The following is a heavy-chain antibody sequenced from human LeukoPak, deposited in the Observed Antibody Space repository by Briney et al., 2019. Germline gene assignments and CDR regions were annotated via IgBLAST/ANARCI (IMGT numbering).Heavy chain of an antibody. Sequence: ASVNVSCKASGYTFTSYSITWVRQAPGQGLEWMGWISAYNGNTKYAQKLQGRVTMTTDTSTSTVYMELRSLRSDDTAIYYCARTDYDILTGARMDVWGKGTTVTVSS. CDR2: ISAYNGNT. D-gene: IGHD3-9*01. V-gene: IGHV1-18*04. CDR3: ARTDYDILTGARMDV. J-gene: IGHJ6*04. CDR1: GYTFTSYS.